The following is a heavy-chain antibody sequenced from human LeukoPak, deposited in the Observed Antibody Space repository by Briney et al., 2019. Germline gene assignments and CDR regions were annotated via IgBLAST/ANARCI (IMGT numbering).Heavy chain of an antibody. CDR2: IYYDGTT. V-gene: IGHV4-59*01. Sequence: SETLSLTCTVSGGPIGSFYWSWIRQPPGKGLEWIGYIYYDGTTSYNPSLKSRVTLSVDTSMKQFSLKLYSVTAADTAVYYCARWVHKLAHFDSWGQGTQVTVSS. D-gene: IGHD1-1*01. CDR1: GGPIGSFY. CDR3: ARWVHKLAHFDS. J-gene: IGHJ4*02.